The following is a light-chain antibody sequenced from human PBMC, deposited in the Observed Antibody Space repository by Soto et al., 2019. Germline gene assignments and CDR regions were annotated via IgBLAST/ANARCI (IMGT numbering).Light chain of an antibody. Sequence: QAVVTQPASVSGSTGESITISCTGTSSDIGGYRYVSWYQQHPGKAPKLMIHEVSNRPSGVSSRFSGSKSGNTASLTIFGLQAEDEADYYCSSYASTNTLIFGGGTKLTV. J-gene: IGLJ2*01. CDR3: SSYASTNTLI. V-gene: IGLV2-14*03. CDR2: EVS. CDR1: SSDIGGYRY.